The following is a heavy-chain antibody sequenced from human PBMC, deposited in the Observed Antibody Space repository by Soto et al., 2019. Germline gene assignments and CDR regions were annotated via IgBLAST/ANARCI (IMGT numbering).Heavy chain of an antibody. CDR1: GFTFSSYA. V-gene: IGHV3-64D*06. D-gene: IGHD2-15*01. CDR2: ISSNGGST. Sequence: EVQLVESGGGLVQPGGSLRLSCSASGFTFSSYAMHWVRQAPGKGLEYVSAISSNGGSTYYADSVKGRFTISRDNSKNTLYLQMSSLRAEDTAVYYCVKASGCSGGSCFGVVDYWGQGTLVTVSS. CDR3: VKASGCSGGSCFGVVDY. J-gene: IGHJ4*02.